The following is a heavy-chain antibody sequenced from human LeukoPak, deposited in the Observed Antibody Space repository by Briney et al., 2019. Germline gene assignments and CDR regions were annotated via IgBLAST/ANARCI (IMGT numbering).Heavy chain of an antibody. V-gene: IGHV3-23*01. D-gene: IGHD6-19*01. Sequence: GGSLRLSCAASGFTFSSYAMSWVRQPPGKGLEWVSAISGSGGSTYYADSVKGRFTISRDNSKNTLYLQMNSLRAEDTAVYYCAKSSGSSGWYYWGQGTLVTVSS. CDR3: AKSSGSSGWYY. J-gene: IGHJ4*02. CDR1: GFTFSSYA. CDR2: ISGSGGST.